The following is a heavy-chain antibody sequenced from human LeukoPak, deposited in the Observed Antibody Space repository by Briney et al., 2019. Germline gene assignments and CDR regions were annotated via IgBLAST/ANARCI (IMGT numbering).Heavy chain of an antibody. CDR1: GYTFTGYY. J-gene: IGHJ6*03. V-gene: IGHV1-2*02. Sequence: GASVKVSCKASGYTFTGYYMHWVRQAPGQGLEWMGWINPNSGGTNYAQKFQGRVTMTRDTSISTAYMELSRLRSDDTAVYYCARGFPHRSLGVATWWYYYYYIDVWGKGTTVTVSS. D-gene: IGHD2-15*01. CDR3: ARGFPHRSLGVATWWYYYYYIDV. CDR2: INPNSGGT.